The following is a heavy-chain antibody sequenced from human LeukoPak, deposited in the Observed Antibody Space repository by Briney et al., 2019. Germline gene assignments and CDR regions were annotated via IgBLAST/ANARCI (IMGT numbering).Heavy chain of an antibody. CDR1: GGSISSYY. D-gene: IGHD6-13*01. CDR3: ARGRQQGGDFDY. CDR2: INHSGST. J-gene: IGHJ4*02. Sequence: SETLSLTCTVSGGSISSYYWSWIRQPPGKGLEWIGEINHSGSTNYNPSLKSRVTISVDTSKNQFSLKLSSVTAADTAVYYCARGRQQGGDFDYWGQGTLVTVSS. V-gene: IGHV4-34*01.